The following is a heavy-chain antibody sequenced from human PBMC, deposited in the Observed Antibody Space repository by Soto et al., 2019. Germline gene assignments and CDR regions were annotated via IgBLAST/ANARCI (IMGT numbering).Heavy chain of an antibody. D-gene: IGHD3-16*01. CDR3: VKFRGRAYHYYYMDV. Sequence: DVQLLESGGGLAQRGGSLRLSCAASGFSFSTYGMTWVRQAPGKGLEWVSYGGSGGSTYYADSVKGRFTISRDNSKNTLYLQMNSRRAEDTGVYSCVKFRGRAYHYYYMDVWGNGTTVTVSS. CDR2: YGGSGGST. J-gene: IGHJ6*03. V-gene: IGHV3-23*01. CDR1: GFSFSTYG.